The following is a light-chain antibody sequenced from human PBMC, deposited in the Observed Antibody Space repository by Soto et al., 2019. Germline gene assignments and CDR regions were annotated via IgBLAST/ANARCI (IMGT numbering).Light chain of an antibody. CDR2: DAS. J-gene: IGKJ5*01. CDR1: ESVVSSY. Sequence: EILLTQSPGTLSLSPGEISTLSCRSTESVVSSYLAWYQLKPGQAPRLLIYDASNRATGIPARFSGSGSGTDFTLTISSLEPEDFAVYYCQQYGSSPTTFAQGTRLEIK. V-gene: IGKV3-20*01. CDR3: QQYGSSPTT.